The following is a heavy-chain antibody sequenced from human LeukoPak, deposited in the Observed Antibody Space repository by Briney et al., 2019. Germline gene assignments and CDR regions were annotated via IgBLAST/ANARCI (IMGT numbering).Heavy chain of an antibody. CDR2: ISAYNGNT. Sequence: ASVKVSCKASGYTFTSYGISWVRQAPGQGLEWMGWISAYNGNTNYAQKLQGRVTMTTDTSTSTAYMELRSLRSDDTAVYYCARDLAEDIVVVPAAHGVEVWGKGTTVTVSS. V-gene: IGHV1-18*01. D-gene: IGHD2-2*01. CDR1: GYTFTSYG. J-gene: IGHJ6*04. CDR3: ARDLAEDIVVVPAAHGVEV.